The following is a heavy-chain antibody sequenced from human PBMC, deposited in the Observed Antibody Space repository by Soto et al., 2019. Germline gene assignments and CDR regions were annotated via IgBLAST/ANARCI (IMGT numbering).Heavy chain of an antibody. Sequence: QLQLQESGPGLVKPSETLSLTCTVSGGSISSSSYYWGWIRQPPGKGLEWIGSIYYSGSTYYNPSLKSRVTISVDTSKNQFSLKLSSVTAADTAVYYCARHEKQQLGIPRFPVDWFDPWGQGTLVTVSS. J-gene: IGHJ5*02. CDR1: GGSISSSSYY. CDR2: IYYSGST. D-gene: IGHD6-13*01. V-gene: IGHV4-39*01. CDR3: ARHEKQQLGIPRFPVDWFDP.